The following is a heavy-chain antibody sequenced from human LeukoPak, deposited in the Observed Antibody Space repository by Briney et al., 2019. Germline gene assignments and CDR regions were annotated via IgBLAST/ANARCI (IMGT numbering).Heavy chain of an antibody. Sequence: ASVKVSCKASGYTFIGYYMHWVRQAPGQGLEWMGRINPNSGSTDYAQKFQGRVTMTRDTSISTAYLEFSSLRSDDTAVYYCARDWSMTTLDYWGQGTLVTVSS. CDR1: GYTFIGYY. V-gene: IGHV1-2*06. CDR2: INPNSGST. CDR3: ARDWSMTTLDY. D-gene: IGHD4-17*01. J-gene: IGHJ4*02.